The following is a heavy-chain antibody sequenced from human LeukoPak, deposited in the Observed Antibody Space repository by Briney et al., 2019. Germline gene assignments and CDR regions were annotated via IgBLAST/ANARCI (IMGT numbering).Heavy chain of an antibody. CDR3: ARDRGFAFSYDAFDL. D-gene: IGHD2/OR15-2a*01. CDR2: IYYSGSS. V-gene: IGHV4-59*01. CDR1: GGSISSYY. J-gene: IGHJ3*01. Sequence: SETLSLTCTVSGGSISSYYWSWIRQPPGKGLEWIGYIYYSGSSSYNPSLKSRVTISIDTSKKQFSLNLKSVTAADTAVYYCARDRGFAFSYDAFDLWGQGTMVTVSS.